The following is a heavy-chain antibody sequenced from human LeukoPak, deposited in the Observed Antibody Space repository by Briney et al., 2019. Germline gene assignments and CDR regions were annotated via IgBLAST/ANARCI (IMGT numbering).Heavy chain of an antibody. CDR2: IYHSGST. CDR3: ARTIRGYSYGQTFDY. Sequence: SQTLSLTCAVSGGSISSGGYSWSWIRQPPGKGLEWIEYIYHSGSTYYNPSLKSRVTISVDRSKNQFSLKLSSVTAADTAVYYCARTIRGYSYGQTFDYWGQGTLVTVSS. J-gene: IGHJ4*02. CDR1: GGSISSGGYS. V-gene: IGHV4-30-2*01. D-gene: IGHD5-18*01.